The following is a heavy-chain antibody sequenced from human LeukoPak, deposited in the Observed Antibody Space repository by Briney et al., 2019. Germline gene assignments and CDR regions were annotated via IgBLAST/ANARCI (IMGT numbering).Heavy chain of an antibody. J-gene: IGHJ5*02. D-gene: IGHD3-22*01. Sequence: SETLSLTCAVYGGSFSGYYWSWIRQPPGKGLEWTGEINHSGSTNYNPSLKSRVTISVDTSKNQFSLKLSSVTAADTAVYYCARGPMRHYYDSSGYYGRRRGYWFDPWGQGTLVTVSS. CDR3: ARGPMRHYYDSSGYYGRRRGYWFDP. CDR1: GGSFSGYY. V-gene: IGHV4-34*01. CDR2: INHSGST.